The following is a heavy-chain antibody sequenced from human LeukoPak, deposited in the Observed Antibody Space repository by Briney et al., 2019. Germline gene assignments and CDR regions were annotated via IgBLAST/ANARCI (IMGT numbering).Heavy chain of an antibody. J-gene: IGHJ4*02. Sequence: SETLSLTCTVSGGSISSYYWSWIRQPPGKGLEWIGYVYYSGSTNYNPSLKSRVTISVDTSKNQFSLKLSSVTAADTAVYYCARDLGHSGYDSGFDYWGQGTLVTVS. V-gene: IGHV4-59*01. D-gene: IGHD5-12*01. CDR3: ARDLGHSGYDSGFDY. CDR2: VYYSGST. CDR1: GGSISSYY.